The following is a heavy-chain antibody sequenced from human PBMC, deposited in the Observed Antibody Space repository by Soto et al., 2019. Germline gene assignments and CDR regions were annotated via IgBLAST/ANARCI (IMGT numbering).Heavy chain of an antibody. CDR1: GGSISSSSYY. CDR2: IYYSGST. J-gene: IGHJ4*02. CDR3: ARHPPSGSSGWYIGY. D-gene: IGHD6-19*01. Sequence: PSETLSLTCTVSGGSISSSSYYWGWIRQPPGKGLEWIGSIYYSGSTYYNPSLKSRVTISVDTSKNQFSLKLSSVTAADTAVYYCARHPPSGSSGWYIGYWGQGTLVTVSS. V-gene: IGHV4-39*01.